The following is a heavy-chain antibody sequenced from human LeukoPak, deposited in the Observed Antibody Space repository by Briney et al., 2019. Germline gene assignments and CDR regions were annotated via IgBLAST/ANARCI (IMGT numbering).Heavy chain of an antibody. Sequence: PSETLSLTCAVSGGSMSSYYWSWIRQPPGKGLEWIVFIYYSGSTNYNPSLESRVTISVATTKKQFSLKLRSATAAATAVYYCARPQRGYYTXDAFDIWGQCTMVTVSS. V-gene: IGHV4-59*01. D-gene: IGHD3-22*01. CDR3: ARPQRGYYTXDAFDI. J-gene: IGHJ3*02. CDR2: IYYSGST. CDR1: GGSMSSYY.